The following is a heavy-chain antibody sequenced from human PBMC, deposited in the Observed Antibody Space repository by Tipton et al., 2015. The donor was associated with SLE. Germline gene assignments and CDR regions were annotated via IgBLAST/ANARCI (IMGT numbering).Heavy chain of an antibody. D-gene: IGHD4-23*01. CDR2: INHSGST. CDR3: ARVGVVTPFDY. J-gene: IGHJ4*02. Sequence: TPSLTCAVYGGSFSGYYWSWIRQPPGKGLEWIGEINHSGSTNYNPSLKSRVTISVDTSKNQFSLKLSSVTAADTAVYYCARVGVVTPFDYWGQGTLVTVSS. V-gene: IGHV4-34*01. CDR1: GGSFSGYY.